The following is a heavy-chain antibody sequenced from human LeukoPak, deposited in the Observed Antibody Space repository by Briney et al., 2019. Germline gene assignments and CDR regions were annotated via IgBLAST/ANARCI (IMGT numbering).Heavy chain of an antibody. CDR2: TYYRSKWFD. CDR1: GGSVSSNSAA. J-gene: IGHJ5*02. D-gene: IGHD7-27*01. V-gene: IGHV6-1*01. Sequence: SQTLSLTCAISGGSVSSNSAAWNWFRQSPSRGLEWLGRTYYRSKWFDDYAVYVKSRITITPATSKTQFSLQLNSVTPEDTAVYYCARHGWGSAGWFDPWGQGTLVTVSS. CDR3: ARHGWGSAGWFDP.